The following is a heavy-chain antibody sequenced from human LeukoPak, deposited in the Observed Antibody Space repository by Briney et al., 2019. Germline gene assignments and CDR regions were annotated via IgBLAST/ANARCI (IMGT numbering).Heavy chain of an antibody. CDR2: SHYSGSA. Sequence: SETLSLTCTVSGDSLSSTYWSWIRQPPGKGLEWIGYSHYSGSAKYNPSLQSRIAISVDTSTNQFSLKLSSATAADTAIYYCARGGWSLDSWGQGTLVTVSS. V-gene: IGHV4-59*01. J-gene: IGHJ4*02. D-gene: IGHD6-19*01. CDR1: GDSLSSTY. CDR3: ARGGWSLDS.